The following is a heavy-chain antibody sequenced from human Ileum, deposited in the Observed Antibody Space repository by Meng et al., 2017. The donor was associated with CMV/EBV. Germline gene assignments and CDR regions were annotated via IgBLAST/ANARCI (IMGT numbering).Heavy chain of an antibody. Sequence: SETLSLTCTVSGGSISSSSYYWGWIRQPPGKGLEWIGSIYYSGSTYYNPSLKSRVTISVDTSKNQFSLKLSSVTAADTAVYYCARLGYMYDLRSGLLEPGHYFDYWGQGALVTVSS. V-gene: IGHV4-39*07. CDR1: GGSISSSSYY. D-gene: IGHD3-3*01. CDR3: ARLGYMYDLRSGLLEPGHYFDY. CDR2: IYYSGST. J-gene: IGHJ4*02.